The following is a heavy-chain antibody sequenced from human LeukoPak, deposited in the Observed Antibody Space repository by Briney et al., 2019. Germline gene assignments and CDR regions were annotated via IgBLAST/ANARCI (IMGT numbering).Heavy chain of an antibody. J-gene: IGHJ3*02. D-gene: IGHD2-21*02. Sequence: SVKVSCKASGGTFSSYAISWVRQAPGQGLEWMGRIIPILGIANYAQKFQGRVTITADKSTRTAYMELSSLRSEDTAVYYCAGQVVVVTAYDAFDIWGQGTMVTVSS. V-gene: IGHV1-69*04. CDR1: GGTFSSYA. CDR2: IIPILGIA. CDR3: AGQVVVVTAYDAFDI.